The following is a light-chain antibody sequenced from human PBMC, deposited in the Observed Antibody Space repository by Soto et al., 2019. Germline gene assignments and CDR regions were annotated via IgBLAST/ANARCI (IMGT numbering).Light chain of an antibody. CDR1: QSVSSSY. J-gene: IGKJ4*01. CDR3: QPYQSLT. Sequence: IVLTKSPAILALSPGDRATLSCRASQSVSSSYLAWYQHKPGQAPRLLIHGASSRVTGIPDRFSGSGSGTDFTLTITRLEPEDFAVYYCQPYQSLTFGGGTKVDIK. V-gene: IGKV3-20*01. CDR2: GAS.